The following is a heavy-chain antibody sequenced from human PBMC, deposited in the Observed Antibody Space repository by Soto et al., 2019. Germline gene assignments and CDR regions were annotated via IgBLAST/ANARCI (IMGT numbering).Heavy chain of an antibody. J-gene: IGHJ4*02. CDR3: ARDPKADTASYYFDY. V-gene: IGHV4-39*02. Sequence: SETLSLTCTVSGGSISSSSYYWVWIRQPPGKGLEWIGTIYYTGSTYYNSSLKSRVTMSVDTSKNQFSLKLSSVTAADTAVYYCARDPKADTASYYFDYWGQGTLVTVSS. CDR1: GGSISSSSYY. D-gene: IGHD5-18*01. CDR2: IYYTGST.